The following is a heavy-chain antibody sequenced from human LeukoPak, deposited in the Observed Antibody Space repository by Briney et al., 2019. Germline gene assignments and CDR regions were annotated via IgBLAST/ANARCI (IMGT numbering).Heavy chain of an antibody. D-gene: IGHD7-27*01. V-gene: IGHV3-53*01. J-gene: IGHJ4*02. CDR1: GFIVSGKY. Sequence: PGGSLRLSCAASGFIVSGKYMSWVRQAPGKGLEWVSVIRSGGSTSYADFVKGRFTISRDNSKNTLYLQMNSLRAEDTAVYYCAKDGGLWVSAHWGDSWGRGTLVTVSS. CDR3: AKDGGLWVSAHWGDS. CDR2: IRSGGST.